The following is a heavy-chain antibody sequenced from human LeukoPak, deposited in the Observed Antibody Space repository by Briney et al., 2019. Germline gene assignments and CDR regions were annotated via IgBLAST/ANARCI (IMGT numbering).Heavy chain of an antibody. CDR3: VRLRRNNDRSGYYYYYNY. D-gene: IGHD3-22*01. CDR2: IKPTRTAT. CDR1: GFTFSDYI. J-gene: IGHJ4*02. V-gene: IGHV3-21*01. Sequence: GCLRDSSAASGFTFSDYIINCVRQALRKGREWVSPIKPTRTATYTAQTEKGPFVISREKAKSSLFLQMNSLRAQATALYYFVRLRRNNDRSGYYYYYNYWGQGILVTVSS.